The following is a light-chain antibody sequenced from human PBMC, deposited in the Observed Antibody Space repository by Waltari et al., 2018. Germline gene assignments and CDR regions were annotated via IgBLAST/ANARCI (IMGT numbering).Light chain of an antibody. V-gene: IGKV1-5*03. CDR1: QSISRW. J-gene: IGKJ4*01. CDR3: QQYNSYPIT. CDR2: KAS. Sequence: DIQMTQSPSTLSASVGDSVTITCRASQSISRWLAWHQKKPGKAPKLLIYKASSLESGVPSRFSGSGSGTQFTLTISSLQPDDFATYYCQQYNSYPITFGGGTKVELK.